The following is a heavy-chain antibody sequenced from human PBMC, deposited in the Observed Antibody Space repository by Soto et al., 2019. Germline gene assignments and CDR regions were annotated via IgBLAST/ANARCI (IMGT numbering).Heavy chain of an antibody. Sequence: QVQLQEPGPGLGRPSQTRSPICPFPGGSFTSGGSYWNWIRRPPGKGLGWFGYIFSRGSTYYNPFLRSRVTISADTSENQFSLNLSSVSAADTAVYFCAIGYRQSGYSSSWVFDYWGQSTLVNVSS. V-gene: IGHV4-31*03. CDR3: AIGYRQSGYSSSWVFDY. D-gene: IGHD6-13*01. CDR1: GGSFTSGGSY. J-gene: IGHJ4*02. CDR2: IFSRGST.